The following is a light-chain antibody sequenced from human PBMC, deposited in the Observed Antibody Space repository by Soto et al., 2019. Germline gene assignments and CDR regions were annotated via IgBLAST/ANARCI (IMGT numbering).Light chain of an antibody. CDR1: XXDVXGYNY. CDR3: SSYTSSSTLI. CDR2: EVS. J-gene: IGLJ2*01. V-gene: IGLV2-14*01. Sequence: QSALTQPASVSGSPGQSITIXCXXXXXDVXGYNYVSWYQQHPGKAPKLMMYEVSNRPSGVSNRFSGSKSDNTASLTISGLQAEDEADYYCSSYTSSSTLIFGGGTKLTVL.